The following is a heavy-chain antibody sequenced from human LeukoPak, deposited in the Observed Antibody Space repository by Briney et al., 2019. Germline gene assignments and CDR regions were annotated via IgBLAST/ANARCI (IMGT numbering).Heavy chain of an antibody. CDR1: GFTFSSYA. D-gene: IGHD3-22*01. V-gene: IGHV3-30-3*01. Sequence: GGSLRLSCAASGFTFSSYAMHWVRQAPGKGLEWVAVTSYDGSNKYYADSVKGRFTISRDNSKNTLYLQMNSLRAEDTAVYYCARDHPGDYYDSSGPTYYFDYWGQGTLVTVSS. CDR2: TSYDGSNK. CDR3: ARDHPGDYYDSSGPTYYFDY. J-gene: IGHJ4*02.